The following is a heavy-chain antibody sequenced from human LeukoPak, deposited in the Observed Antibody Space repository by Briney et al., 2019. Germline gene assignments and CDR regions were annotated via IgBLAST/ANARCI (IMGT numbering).Heavy chain of an antibody. Sequence: GGSLRLSCAASGFTFSSYAMSWVRQAPGKGLEWVSAISGSGGSTYYADSVKGRFTISRDNSKNTLYLQMNSLRAEDTDVYYCAKDQDTAKRYDFWSGYYQGYWGQGTLVTVSS. V-gene: IGHV3-23*01. J-gene: IGHJ4*02. CDR2: ISGSGGST. D-gene: IGHD3-3*01. CDR1: GFTFSSYA. CDR3: AKDQDTAKRYDFWSGYYQGY.